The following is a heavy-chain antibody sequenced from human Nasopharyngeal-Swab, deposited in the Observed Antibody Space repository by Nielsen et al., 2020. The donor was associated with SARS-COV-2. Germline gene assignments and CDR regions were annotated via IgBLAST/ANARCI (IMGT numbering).Heavy chain of an antibody. J-gene: IGHJ4*02. CDR1: GFTFSSHG. D-gene: IGHD1-26*01. Sequence: GESLKISCAASGFTFSSHGMHWVRQAPGRGLEWVAVIWYDGSNKYYADSVKGRFTISRDNSKNTLYLQMNSLRAEDTAVYYCARPSGSYPFDYWGQGTLVTVSS. CDR2: IWYDGSNK. CDR3: ARPSGSYPFDY. V-gene: IGHV3-33*01.